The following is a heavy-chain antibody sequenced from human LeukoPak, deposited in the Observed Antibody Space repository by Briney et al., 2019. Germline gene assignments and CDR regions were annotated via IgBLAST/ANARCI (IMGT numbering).Heavy chain of an antibody. CDR3: ARDRGYGDYVGAFDI. CDR1: GFTFSSYS. Sequence: PGGSLRLSCAASGFTFSSYSMNWVRQAPGKGLEWVSHISSSSSTIYYADSVKGRFTISRDNAKNSLYLQMNSLRDEDTAVYYCARDRGYGDYVGAFDIWGQGTMVTVLS. D-gene: IGHD4-17*01. J-gene: IGHJ3*02. V-gene: IGHV3-48*02. CDR2: ISSSSSTI.